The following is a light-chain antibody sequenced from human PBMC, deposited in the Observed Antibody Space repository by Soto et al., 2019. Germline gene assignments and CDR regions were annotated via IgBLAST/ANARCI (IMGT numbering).Light chain of an antibody. CDR1: SSDVGGHNH. J-gene: IGLJ2*01. CDR2: EVS. Sequence: QSALTQPPSASGSPGQSVTISCTGSSSDVGGHNHVSWYQQHPGKAPKLMIYEVSKRPSGVPDRFPGSKSVNTASLTVSGLQAEDEADYYCSSYAGNMNLIFGGGTKLTVL. V-gene: IGLV2-8*01. CDR3: SSYAGNMNLI.